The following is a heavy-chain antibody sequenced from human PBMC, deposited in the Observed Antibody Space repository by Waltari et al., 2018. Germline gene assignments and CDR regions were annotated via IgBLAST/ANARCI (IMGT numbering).Heavy chain of an antibody. CDR3: ARIPHKVITVPVLYYFDY. D-gene: IGHD4-4*01. CDR1: AFSINSGYY. Sequence: QVRLQESGPGLVKPSESLSLSCDVFAFSINSGYYWGWVRQPPGQGLEWIGCIHYSGDTRYNPSRNSQFTLSVDTSRNQFSLKLTSVPAADTAVYYCARIPHKVITVPVLYYFDYWGQGILVTVSS. V-gene: IGHV4-38-2*01. CDR2: IHYSGDT. J-gene: IGHJ4*02.